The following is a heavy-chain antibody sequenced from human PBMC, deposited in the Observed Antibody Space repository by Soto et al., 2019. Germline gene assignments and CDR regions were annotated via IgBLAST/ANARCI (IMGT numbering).Heavy chain of an antibody. CDR3: ARHGPDRGYSGYESFDY. CDR2: IYYSGST. Sequence: SETLPLTCTVSGGSISSYHWRWIRQPPGKGLEWIGSIYYSGSTYYNPSLKSRVTISVDTSKNQFSLKLSSVTAADTAVYYCARHGPDRGYSGYESFDYWGQGTLVTVSS. J-gene: IGHJ4*02. CDR1: GGSISSYH. V-gene: IGHV4-39*01. D-gene: IGHD5-12*01.